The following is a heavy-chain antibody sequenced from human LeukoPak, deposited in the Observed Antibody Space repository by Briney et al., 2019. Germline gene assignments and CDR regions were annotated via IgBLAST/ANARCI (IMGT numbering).Heavy chain of an antibody. V-gene: IGHV1-18*01. Sequence: ASVKVSCKASGYTFTSYGISWVRQAPGQGLEWMGWISAYNGNTNYAQKLQGRVTMTTDTSTSTAYMELRSLRSDDTAVYYCARVTLSYYGSGFVRLDPWGQGTLVTVSS. J-gene: IGHJ5*02. CDR1: GYTFTSYG. CDR3: ARVTLSYYGSGFVRLDP. D-gene: IGHD3-10*01. CDR2: ISAYNGNT.